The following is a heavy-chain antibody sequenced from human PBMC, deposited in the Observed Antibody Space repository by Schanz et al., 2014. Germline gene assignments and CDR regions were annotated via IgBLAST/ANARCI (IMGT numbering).Heavy chain of an antibody. CDR3: AREEGWGIAAAGPKHYYYGMDV. V-gene: IGHV3-21*01. Sequence: EVHLVESGGGLVKRGGSLRLSCAASGFTISSYSMNWVRQAPGKGLEWVSSISSSSSYIYYADSVKGRFTISRDNAKNSLYQQMNSLRAEDTAVYYCAREEGWGIAAAGPKHYYYGMDVWGQGTTVTVSS. D-gene: IGHD6-13*01. CDR1: GFTISSYS. CDR2: ISSSSSYI. J-gene: IGHJ6*02.